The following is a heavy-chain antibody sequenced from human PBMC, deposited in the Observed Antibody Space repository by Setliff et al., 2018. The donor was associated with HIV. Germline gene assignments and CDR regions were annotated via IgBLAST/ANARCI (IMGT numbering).Heavy chain of an antibody. D-gene: IGHD4-17*01. Sequence: ASVKVSCKASGYTFSSYDINWVRQATGRGLEWMGWMNPNSGNTGYAQKFQGRVAMTRNTSISTAYMELSSLRSEDTAVYYCARVRRGSSWTLTTLRTFDYWGQGTLVTVSS. CDR2: MNPNSGNT. V-gene: IGHV1-8*02. J-gene: IGHJ4*02. CDR3: ARVRRGSSWTLTTLRTFDY. CDR1: GYTFSSYD.